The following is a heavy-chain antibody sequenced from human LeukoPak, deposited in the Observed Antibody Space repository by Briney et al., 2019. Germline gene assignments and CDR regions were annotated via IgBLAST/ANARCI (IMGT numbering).Heavy chain of an antibody. D-gene: IGHD6-25*01. CDR1: ADTFTNYW. V-gene: IGHV5-51*01. CDR2: IYPGDSET. CDR3: ARRSGRWSDFDY. Sequence: GESLKISCKLSADTFTNYWIAWVRQMPGKGLEWMGIIYPGDSETRYGPSFQGQVTISADRSLTTAYLQWSSLSASDTAIYYRARRSGRWSDFDYWGQGTLVTVSS. J-gene: IGHJ4*02.